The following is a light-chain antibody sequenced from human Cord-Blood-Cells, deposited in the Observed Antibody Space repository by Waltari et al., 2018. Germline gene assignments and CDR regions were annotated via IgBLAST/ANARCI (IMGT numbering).Light chain of an antibody. J-gene: IGKJ2*01. V-gene: IGKV1-5*01. Sequence: DIQMTQSPSTLSASVGDRVTITCRASQSISSWLAWYQQKPGKAPKLLSYDASSLESGVPSRFSCSGSGTEFTLTISSLQPDDFATYYCQQYNSYSTFGQGTKLEIK. CDR3: QQYNSYST. CDR2: DAS. CDR1: QSISSW.